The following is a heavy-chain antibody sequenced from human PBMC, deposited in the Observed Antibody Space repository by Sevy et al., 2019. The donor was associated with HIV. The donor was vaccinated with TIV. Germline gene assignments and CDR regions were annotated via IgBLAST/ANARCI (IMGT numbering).Heavy chain of an antibody. V-gene: IGHV1-2*02. CDR1: GHTFTAYY. J-gene: IGHJ4*02. Sequence: ASVKVSCKASGHTFTAYYMHWVRQAPGQGLEWMGWINTNSGATKYAQKFLDRVTMTSDTSISTVYMDLSRLRSDDTAVYFCARSGYYYGFDYWGQGTLVTVSS. CDR3: ARSGYYYGFDY. CDR2: INTNSGAT. D-gene: IGHD3-22*01.